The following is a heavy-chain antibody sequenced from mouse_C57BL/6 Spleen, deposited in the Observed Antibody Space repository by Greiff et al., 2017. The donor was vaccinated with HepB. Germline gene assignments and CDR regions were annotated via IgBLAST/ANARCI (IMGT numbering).Heavy chain of an antibody. Sequence: VMLVESGAELVRPGASVKLSCKASGYTFTDYYINWVKQRPGQGLEWIARIYPGSGNTYYNEKFKGKATLTAEKSSSTAYMQLSSLTSEDSAVYFCARGNSNYYAMEYWGQGTSVTVSS. V-gene: IGHV1-76*01. CDR3: ARGNSNYYAMEY. D-gene: IGHD2-5*01. CDR2: IYPGSGNT. CDR1: GYTFTDYY. J-gene: IGHJ4*01.